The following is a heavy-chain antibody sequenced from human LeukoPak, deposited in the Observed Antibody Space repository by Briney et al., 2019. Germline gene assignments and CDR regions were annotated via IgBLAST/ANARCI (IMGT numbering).Heavy chain of an antibody. D-gene: IGHD2-15*01. Sequence: SETLSLTCTVSGASISSTSYYWSWIRQPAGKGLEWIGRFHTRGSTNYNPSLKSRVIISVDTSKNQFSLKLNSVTAADTAVYYCARVDGSCSGGSCPSGNWFDPWGQGTLVTVSS. CDR2: FHTRGST. V-gene: IGHV4-61*02. J-gene: IGHJ5*02. CDR3: ARVDGSCSGGSCPSGNWFDP. CDR1: GASISSTSYY.